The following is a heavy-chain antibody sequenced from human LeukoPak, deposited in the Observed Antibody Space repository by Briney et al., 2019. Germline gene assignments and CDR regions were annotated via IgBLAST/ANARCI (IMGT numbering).Heavy chain of an antibody. CDR1: GFTFSSYV. CDR3: ARDFYGSGTSVY. Sequence: AGGSLRLSCAASGFTFSSYVMSWVRRAPGKGLEWVSSISGSSSDIYYADSVKGRFTISRDNAKNSLYLQMNSLRAEDTAVYFCARDFYGSGTSVYWGQGTLLTVSS. D-gene: IGHD3-10*01. J-gene: IGHJ4*02. CDR2: ISGSSSDI. V-gene: IGHV3-21*01.